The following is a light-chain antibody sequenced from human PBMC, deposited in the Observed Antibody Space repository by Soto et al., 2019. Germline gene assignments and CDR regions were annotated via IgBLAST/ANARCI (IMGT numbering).Light chain of an antibody. J-gene: IGKJ1*01. V-gene: IGKV3-15*01. CDR1: QSVSSN. CDR2: GAS. Sequence: EIVMTQSPATLSVSPGERATLSCMASQSVSSNLAWYQQKPGQAPRLLIYGASTRATGIPARFSGSGSETELAVKISSLESEYFLVCYCQQYNNWRMFGQRSNVDIK. CDR3: QQYNNWRM.